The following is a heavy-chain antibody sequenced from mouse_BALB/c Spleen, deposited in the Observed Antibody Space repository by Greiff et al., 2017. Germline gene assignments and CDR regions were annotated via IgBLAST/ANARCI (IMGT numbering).Heavy chain of an antibody. Sequence: QVQLQQSGPGLVAPSQSLSITCTVSGSSLTSYGVHWVRQPPGKGLEWLGVIWAGGSTNYNSALMSRLSISKDNSKSQVFLKMNSLQTDDTAMYYCARGDYGKGGLDYWGQGTTLTVSS. D-gene: IGHD2-1*01. CDR2: IWAGGST. CDR3: ARGDYGKGGLDY. CDR1: GSSLTSYG. V-gene: IGHV2-9*02. J-gene: IGHJ2*01.